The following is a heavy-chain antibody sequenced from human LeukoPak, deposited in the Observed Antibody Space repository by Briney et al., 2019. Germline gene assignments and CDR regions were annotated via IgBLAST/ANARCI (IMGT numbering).Heavy chain of an antibody. V-gene: IGHV3-53*01. CDR3: ARGVGRESYGMDV. CDR1: GLTVSSNH. J-gene: IGHJ6*02. Sequence: GGSLRLSCAASGLTVSSNHMSWVRQAPGKGLEWVSVIYSGGNTYYADSVKGRFTISRDNSKNTLYLQMNSLRAEDTAVYYCARGVGRESYGMDVWGQGTTVTVSS. D-gene: IGHD3-10*01. CDR2: IYSGGNT.